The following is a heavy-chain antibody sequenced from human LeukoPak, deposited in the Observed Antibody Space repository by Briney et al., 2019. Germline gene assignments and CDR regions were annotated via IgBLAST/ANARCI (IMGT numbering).Heavy chain of an antibody. Sequence: PGGSLRLSCAASGFIFSSHGMNWVRQAPGKGLEWVSGISPSGDITYYADSVKGRFTISRDNSKNTLFLQMNSLRVEDTAVYYCAKKRGYSGYELFDYWGQGTLVAVSS. V-gene: IGHV3-23*01. CDR1: GFIFSSHG. D-gene: IGHD5-12*01. CDR3: AKKRGYSGYELFDY. CDR2: ISPSGDIT. J-gene: IGHJ4*02.